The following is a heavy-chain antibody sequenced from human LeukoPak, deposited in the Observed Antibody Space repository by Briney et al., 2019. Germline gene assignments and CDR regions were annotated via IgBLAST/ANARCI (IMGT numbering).Heavy chain of an antibody. CDR1: GGSISSGSYS. V-gene: IGHV4-61*02. CDR3: ARDYLAARFCY. CDR2: IYTNGST. J-gene: IGHJ4*02. Sequence: SETLSLTCTVSGGSISSGSYSWSWIRQPAGKGLEWIGRIYTNGSTNYNPSLKSRVTISVHTSKNQFSLRLSSVTAADTAVYYCARDYLAARFCYWGQGTLVTVSS. D-gene: IGHD6-6*01.